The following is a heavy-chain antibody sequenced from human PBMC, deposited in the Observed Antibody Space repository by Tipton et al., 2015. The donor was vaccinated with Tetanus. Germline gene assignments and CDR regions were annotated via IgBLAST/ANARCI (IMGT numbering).Heavy chain of an antibody. D-gene: IGHD5-18*01. CDR3: ARGGSYSYGPRGFDL. J-gene: IGHJ2*01. CDR2: INHSGST. Sequence: LRLSCTVSGGSISSADYYWSWIRQSPGKGLEWIGEINHSGSTTYSPSFKSRVTISVDTPKNQFSLKLTSLTVADTAVYYCARGGSYSYGPRGFDLWGRGTLVTVSS. CDR1: GGSISSADYY. V-gene: IGHV4-34*01.